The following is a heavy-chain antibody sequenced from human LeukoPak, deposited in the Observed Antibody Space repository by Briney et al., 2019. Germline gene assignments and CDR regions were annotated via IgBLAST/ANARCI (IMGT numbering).Heavy chain of an antibody. V-gene: IGHV3-74*01. CDR3: GRGFVLVPAAIPDY. CDR2: INTDGSST. Sequence: PGGSLRLSCAPSGFTFSNYWMHWVRRAPGKGLVWVSRINTDGSSTTYADSVKGRFTISRDNAKNTLYLQMNSLRAEDTAVYYCGRGFVLVPAAIPDYWGPGTLVTVSS. J-gene: IGHJ4*02. D-gene: IGHD2-2*01. CDR1: GFTFSNYW.